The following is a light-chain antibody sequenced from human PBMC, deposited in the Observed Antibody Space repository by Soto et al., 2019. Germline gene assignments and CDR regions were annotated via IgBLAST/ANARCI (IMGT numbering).Light chain of an antibody. CDR2: GAS. Sequence: IVLTQSPCTLCLSPGERATLSCRAGHSVSSNFLAWYQQRPGQAPRLLIYGASSRATGVPDRFSGSGSGTDFTLTITRLEPEDFAVYYCQQYGSSSITFGQGTRLEIK. CDR3: QQYGSSSIT. J-gene: IGKJ5*01. V-gene: IGKV3-20*01. CDR1: HSVSSNF.